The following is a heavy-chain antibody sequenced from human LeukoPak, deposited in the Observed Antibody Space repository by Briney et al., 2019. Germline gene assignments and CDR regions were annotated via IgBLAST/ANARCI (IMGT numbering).Heavy chain of an antibody. J-gene: IGHJ3*01. D-gene: IGHD3-9*01. CDR2: FDPEYAET. CDR1: GHTLNDLS. Sequence: ASVKVSCKISGHTLNDLSIHWVRQAPGKGLEWMGGFDPEYAETNCAPKFQGRVSMTEDTATDTTYMELSSLRSEDTAVYYCTTDWFNFDIMTGYQRSVDAFDVWGQGTMVTVSS. CDR3: TTDWFNFDIMTGYQRSVDAFDV. V-gene: IGHV1-24*01.